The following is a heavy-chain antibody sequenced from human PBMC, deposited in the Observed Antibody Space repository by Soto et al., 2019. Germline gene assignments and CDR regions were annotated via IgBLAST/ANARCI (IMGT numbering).Heavy chain of an antibody. J-gene: IGHJ6*03. D-gene: IGHD3-10*01. V-gene: IGHV3-21*01. CDR2: ISRTGEDK. Sequence: EVQVVESGGGLVKPGGSLRLSSAASGFNFNHYGMHWVRQAAGKGLEWVSYISRTGEDKKILDSVKGRFTISRDNAKNSLFLQMNSLRAEDTAIYYCARETFGDRFYMDVWGRGTTVTVSS. CDR1: GFNFNHYG. CDR3: ARETFGDRFYMDV.